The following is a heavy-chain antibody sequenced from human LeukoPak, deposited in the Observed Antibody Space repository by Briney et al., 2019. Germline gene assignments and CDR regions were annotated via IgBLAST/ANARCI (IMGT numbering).Heavy chain of an antibody. D-gene: IGHD6-6*01. CDR2: ISAYNGNT. CDR3: ARDPGQLAWGRIYYYYYYMDV. CDR1: GYTFTSYG. V-gene: IGHV1-18*01. Sequence: ASVKVSCKASGYTFTSYGISWVRQAPGQGLEWMGWISAYNGNTNYAQKLQGRVTMTTDTSTSTAYMELRSLRSDDTAVYYCARDPGQLAWGRIYYYYYYMDVWGKGTTVTVSS. J-gene: IGHJ6*03.